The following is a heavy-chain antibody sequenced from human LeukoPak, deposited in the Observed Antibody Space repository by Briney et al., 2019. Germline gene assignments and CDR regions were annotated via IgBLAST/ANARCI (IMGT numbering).Heavy chain of an antibody. CDR2: ISSDGNIK. D-gene: IGHD5-12*01. Sequence: GRSLRLSCAASGFIFSTRAMDWVRQAPGKGLEWVSIISSDGNIKNYADSVKGRFTISRDNSKNTLYLQMNSLRAEDTAVYYCGVATKETYYYYYGMDVWGQGTTVTVSS. V-gene: IGHV3-30*14. CDR3: GVATKETYYYYYGMDV. J-gene: IGHJ6*02. CDR1: GFIFSTRA.